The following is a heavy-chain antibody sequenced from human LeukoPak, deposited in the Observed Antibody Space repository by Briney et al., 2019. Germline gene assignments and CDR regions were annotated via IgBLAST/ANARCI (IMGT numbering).Heavy chain of an antibody. Sequence: GGSLRLSCAASGFTFSSYWMHWVRQAPGKGLVWVSRINSDGSSTSYADSVKGRFTISRDNAKNTLYLQMNSLRAEDTAVYYCARVQQLVRGPYYYYYGMDVWGQGTTVTVSS. CDR2: INSDGSST. D-gene: IGHD6-13*01. CDR1: GFTFSSYW. V-gene: IGHV3-74*01. J-gene: IGHJ6*02. CDR3: ARVQQLVRGPYYYYYGMDV.